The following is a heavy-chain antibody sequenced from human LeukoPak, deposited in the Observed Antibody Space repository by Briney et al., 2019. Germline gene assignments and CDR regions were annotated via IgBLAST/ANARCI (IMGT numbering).Heavy chain of an antibody. J-gene: IGHJ3*02. CDR1: GFTVSSNY. D-gene: IGHD6-13*01. V-gene: IGHV3-53*01. CDR3: AREMGDSSSWSDGFDI. Sequence: GGSLRLSCAASGFTVSSNYMSWVRQAPGKGLEWVSVIYSGGSTYYADSVKGRFTISRDNAQNSLYLQMNSLRAEDTAVYYCAREMGDSSSWSDGFDIWGQGTMVTVSS. CDR2: IYSGGST.